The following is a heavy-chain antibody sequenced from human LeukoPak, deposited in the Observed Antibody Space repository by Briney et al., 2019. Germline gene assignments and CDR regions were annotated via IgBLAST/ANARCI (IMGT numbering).Heavy chain of an antibody. CDR2: ISGNSGYT. V-gene: IGHV3-11*06. D-gene: IGHD4-23*01. J-gene: IGHJ4*02. CDR3: ATTNDIGNYYFDF. CDR1: GFTFSDYY. Sequence: GGSLRLSCAASGFTFSDYYTSWIRQAPGKGLEWVSYISGNSGYTNYADSVRGRFTISRDNAKNSLFLHMNSLRPEDTALYYCATTNDIGNYYFDFWGQGSLVTVSS.